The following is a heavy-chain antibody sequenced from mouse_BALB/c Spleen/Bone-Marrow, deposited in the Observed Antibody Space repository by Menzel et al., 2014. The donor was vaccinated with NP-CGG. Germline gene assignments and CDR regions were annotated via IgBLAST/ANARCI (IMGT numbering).Heavy chain of an antibody. CDR3: ARDDYYAMDY. V-gene: IGHV7-3*02. J-gene: IGHJ4*01. Sequence: EVMLVESGGGLVQPGGSLRLSCATSGFTFTDYYMSWVRQPPGKALEWLGFIRNKANGYTTEYSASVKGRFTISRDNSQSILDLQMNTLRAEDSATYYCARDDYYAMDYWGQGTSVTVSS. CDR1: GFTFTDYY. CDR2: IRNKANGYTT.